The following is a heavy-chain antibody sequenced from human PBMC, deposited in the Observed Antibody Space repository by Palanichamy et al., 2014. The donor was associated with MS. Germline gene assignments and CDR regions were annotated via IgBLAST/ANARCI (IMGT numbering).Heavy chain of an antibody. CDR3: ARIMGWELTGTDGDAFDI. Sequence: QVTLKESGPALVKPTRDPHADLHRLWVLTQQCWNGCELDPSAPREGPGVACTHFSNDEKFYSTSLKSRLTISKDTSKSQVVLTMTNMDPVDTATYYCARIMGWELTGTDGDAFDIWGRGTMVTVSS. D-gene: IGHD1-26*01. V-gene: IGHV2-26*01. CDR2: FSNDEK. CDR1: VLTQQCWNG. J-gene: IGHJ3*02.